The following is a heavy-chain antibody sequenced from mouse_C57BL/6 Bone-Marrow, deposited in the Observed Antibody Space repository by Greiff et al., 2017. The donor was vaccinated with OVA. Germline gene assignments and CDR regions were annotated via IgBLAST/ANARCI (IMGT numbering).Heavy chain of an antibody. CDR2: ISDGGSYT. CDR3: ARETAQVHFDY. J-gene: IGHJ2*01. CDR1: GFTFSSYA. V-gene: IGHV5-4*01. D-gene: IGHD3-2*02. Sequence: DVKLVESGGGLVKPGGSLKLSCAASGFTFSSYAMSWVRQTPEKRLEWVATISDGGSYTYYPDNVKGRFTISRDNAKNNLYLQMSHLKSEDTAMYYCARETAQVHFDYWGQGTTLTVSS.